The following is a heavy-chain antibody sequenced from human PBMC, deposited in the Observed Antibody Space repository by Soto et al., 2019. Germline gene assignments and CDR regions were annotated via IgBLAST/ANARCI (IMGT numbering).Heavy chain of an antibody. Sequence: QITLKESGPTLVKPTQTLTLTCTFSGFSLSTSGVGVGWIRQPPGKALEWLALIYWNDDKRYSPSLKSRLTITKDTSKNQVVLTMTNMDPVDTATYYCAHTNVDIVATSRYCGGDCYSYYYYYGMDVWGQGTTVTVSS. CDR2: IYWNDDK. CDR1: GFSLSTSGVG. CDR3: AHTNVDIVATSRYCGGDCYSYYYYYGMDV. D-gene: IGHD2-21*02. V-gene: IGHV2-5*01. J-gene: IGHJ6*02.